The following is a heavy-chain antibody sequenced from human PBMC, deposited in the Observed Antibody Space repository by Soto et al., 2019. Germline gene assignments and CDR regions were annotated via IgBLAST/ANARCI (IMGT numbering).Heavy chain of an antibody. Sequence: QVQLVQSGAEVKKPGSSVKVSCKASGGTFSSYAISWVRQAPGQGLEWMGGIIPIFGTANYAQKFQGRVTITADESTSTAYMELSSLRSEDTAVYYCARRTYGDYVPGLKNSGMDVWGQGTTVTVSS. D-gene: IGHD4-17*01. CDR1: GGTFSSYA. J-gene: IGHJ6*02. CDR2: IIPIFGTA. CDR3: ARRTYGDYVPGLKNSGMDV. V-gene: IGHV1-69*01.